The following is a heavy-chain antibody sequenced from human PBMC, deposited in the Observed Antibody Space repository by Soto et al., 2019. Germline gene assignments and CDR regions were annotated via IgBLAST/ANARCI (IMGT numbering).Heavy chain of an antibody. J-gene: IGHJ1*01. D-gene: IGHD3-16*02. V-gene: IGHV3-53*01. CDR2: IYSGGST. CDR3: ARDTYVWGSYRYYFQH. CDR1: GFTVSSNY. Sequence: EVQLVESGGGLIQPGGSLILSCAASGFTVSSNYMSWVRQAPGKGLEWVSVIYSGGSTYYADSVKGRFTISRDNSKNTLYLQMNSLRAEDTAVYYCARDTYVWGSYRYYFQHWGQGTLVTVSS.